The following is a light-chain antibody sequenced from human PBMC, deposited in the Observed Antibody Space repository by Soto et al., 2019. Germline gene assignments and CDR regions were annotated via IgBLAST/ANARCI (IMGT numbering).Light chain of an antibody. CDR2: EVT. V-gene: IGLV2-18*02. J-gene: IGLJ1*01. CDR1: SSDVGSYNR. Sequence: QSALTQPPSVSRSPGQSVAISCIGDSSDVGSYNRVSWYQQSPGTAPKLIIYEVTTRPSGVPDRFSGSKSGNTASLTISGLQAEDEADYYCNSYTISGTYVFGTGTKLTVL. CDR3: NSYTISGTYV.